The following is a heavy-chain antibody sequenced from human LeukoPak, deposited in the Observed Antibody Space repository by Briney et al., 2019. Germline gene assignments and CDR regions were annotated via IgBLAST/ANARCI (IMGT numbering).Heavy chain of an antibody. CDR1: GFTFTAFY. CDR3: VTSTGHFSTWGAFDI. J-gene: IGHJ3*02. CDR2: INLNSGYT. D-gene: IGHD6-13*01. V-gene: IGHV1-2*02. Sequence: ASVKVSCKASGFTFTAFYMHWVRQAPGQGLEWMAWINLNSGYTNYAQKFQGRVTMTRDTSMSTAYMDLTSLRSDDTAVYYCVTSTGHFSTWGAFDIWGQGTMVTVSS.